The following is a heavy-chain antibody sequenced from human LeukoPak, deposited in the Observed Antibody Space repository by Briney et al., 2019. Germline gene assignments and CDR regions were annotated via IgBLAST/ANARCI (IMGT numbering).Heavy chain of an antibody. CDR1: GFTFSDYY. CDR3: ARVPRSGGSIDY. Sequence: GGSLRLSYAACGFTFSDYYMTWIRQAPGKGMEWVSYISSSGGTTHYADSVKGRFTISRNNAKNSLFVQMSNLRAEDTAVYYCARVPRSGGSIDYWGQGTLVTVSS. J-gene: IGHJ4*02. V-gene: IGHV3-11*01. D-gene: IGHD6-19*01. CDR2: ISSSGGTT.